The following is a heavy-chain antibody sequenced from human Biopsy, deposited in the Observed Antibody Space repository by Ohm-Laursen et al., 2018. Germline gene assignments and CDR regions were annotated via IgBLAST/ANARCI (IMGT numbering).Heavy chain of an antibody. J-gene: IGHJ6*02. D-gene: IGHD2/OR15-2a*01. CDR1: GFTFRTYG. CDR2: ISCDQITK. V-gene: IGHV3-30*18. CDR3: AKELYVYYYYGFDV. Sequence: SLRLSCAASGFTFRTYGMHWVRLAPGKGLEWVAGISCDQITKQYADSVRGRFTISRDNSKNTLYLQVNSLRAEDTAVFYCAKELYVYYYYGFDVWGQGTTVTVSS.